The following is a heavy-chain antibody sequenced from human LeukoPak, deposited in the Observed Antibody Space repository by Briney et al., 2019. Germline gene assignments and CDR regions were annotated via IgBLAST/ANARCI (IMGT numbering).Heavy chain of an antibody. V-gene: IGHV1-2*02. CDR1: GYTFTGYY. CDR2: INPDSGGT. CDR3: ARDQGSSGWSDFDY. D-gene: IGHD6-19*01. Sequence: ASVKVSCKASGYTFTGYYIHWVRQAPGQGLEWMGWINPDSGGTNYAQKFQGRVTMIRDTSFSTAYMELSRLTYDDTAVYYCARDQGSSGWSDFDYWGQGTLVTVSS. J-gene: IGHJ4*02.